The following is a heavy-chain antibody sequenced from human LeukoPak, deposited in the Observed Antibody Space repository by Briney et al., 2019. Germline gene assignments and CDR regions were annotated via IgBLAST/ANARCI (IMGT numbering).Heavy chain of an antibody. J-gene: IGHJ4*02. V-gene: IGHV7-4-1*02. D-gene: IGHD5-12*01. Sequence: ASVKVSCKASGYTLTSYGVNWVRQAPGQGLEWMGWINTDTGNPTYAQAFTGQFVFSLDTSVNTAYLQISSLKAEDTAVYYCARAQKWWLLDYWGQGTLVTVSS. CDR2: INTDTGNP. CDR1: GYTLTSYG. CDR3: ARAQKWWLLDY.